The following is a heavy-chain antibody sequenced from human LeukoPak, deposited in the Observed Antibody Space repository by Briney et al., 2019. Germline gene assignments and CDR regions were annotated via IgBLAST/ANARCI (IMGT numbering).Heavy chain of an antibody. V-gene: IGHV1-18*01. CDR3: ARDPNYYGSGSHYNVGFFVL. CDR2: ISAYNGNT. Sequence: ASVKVSCKASGYTFTSYGISWVRQAPGQGLEWMGWISAYNGNTNYAQKLQGRVTMTTDTSTSTAYMELRSLRSDDTAVYYCARDPNYYGSGSHYNVGFFVLWGQGTLVTVSS. D-gene: IGHD3-10*01. CDR1: GYTFTSYG. J-gene: IGHJ4*02.